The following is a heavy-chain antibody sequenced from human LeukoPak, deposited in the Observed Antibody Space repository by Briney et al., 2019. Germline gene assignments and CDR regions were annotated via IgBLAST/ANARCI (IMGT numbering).Heavy chain of an antibody. J-gene: IGHJ4*02. CDR2: INKDGSKK. D-gene: IGHD1-26*01. CDR3: ATKMLNSDQSKYRHFDF. V-gene: IGHV3-7*01. CDR1: GFTFISIW. Sequence: PGGSLSFSGAASGFTFISIWLGWAGQAQGMGWEGWANINKDGSKKYYMDSVKGRFVISRDNAKNSLYLQMNSLRDEDTAVYYCATKMLNSDQSKYRHFDFWGLGTLVTVSS.